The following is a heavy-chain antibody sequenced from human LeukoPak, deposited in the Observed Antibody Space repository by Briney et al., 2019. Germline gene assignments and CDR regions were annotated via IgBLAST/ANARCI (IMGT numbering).Heavy chain of an antibody. Sequence: GGSLRLSCAASGFTFSNYWMAWVRQAPGKGLEWVANVEKDGSVKNYVDSVKGRFIISRDNAKNSLYLQMNSLRVEDTAVYFCAREVATGTGAYNYWGQGTLVTVSS. J-gene: IGHJ4*02. D-gene: IGHD6-13*01. CDR3: AREVATGTGAYNY. CDR2: VEKDGSVK. V-gene: IGHV3-7*01. CDR1: GFTFSNYW.